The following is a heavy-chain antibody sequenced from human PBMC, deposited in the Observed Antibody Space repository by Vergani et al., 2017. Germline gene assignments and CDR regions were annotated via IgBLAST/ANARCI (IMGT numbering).Heavy chain of an antibody. V-gene: IGHV3-23*01. D-gene: IGHD1-26*01. Sequence: EVQLLESGGGLVQPGGSLRLSCAASGFTFSSYAMSWVRQAPGKGLEWVSAISGSGGSTYYADSVKDRFTISRDYSKNTLYLQMNSLRAEDTAVYYCAKDLGMYSGSYRGLAFDIWGQGTMVTVSS. J-gene: IGHJ3*02. CDR2: ISGSGGST. CDR1: GFTFSSYA. CDR3: AKDLGMYSGSYRGLAFDI.